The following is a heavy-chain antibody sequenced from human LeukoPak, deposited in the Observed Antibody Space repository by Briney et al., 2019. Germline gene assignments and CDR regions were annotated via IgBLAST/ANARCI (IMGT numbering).Heavy chain of an antibody. CDR1: GFTFSSYA. J-gene: IGHJ4*02. Sequence: GGSLRLSCAASGFTFSSYAMQWVRQAPGKGLEYVSVISGNGGSTYYANSVKGRFTISRDNSKNTLYLQMGSLRAEDMAVYYCARTMDYRTLGYWGQGTLVTVSS. CDR2: ISGNGGST. D-gene: IGHD4-11*01. V-gene: IGHV3-64*01. CDR3: ARTMDYRTLGY.